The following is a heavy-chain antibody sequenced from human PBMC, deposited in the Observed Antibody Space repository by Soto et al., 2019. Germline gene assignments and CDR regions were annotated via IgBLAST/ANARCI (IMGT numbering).Heavy chain of an antibody. CDR3: APLVVVPISPFDY. CDR2: ISGSGGST. J-gene: IGHJ4*02. D-gene: IGHD2-15*01. V-gene: IGHV3-23*01. Sequence: PGGSLRLSCAASGFTFSSYAMSWVRQAPGKGLEWVSAISGSGGSTYYADSVKGRFTISRDNSKNTLYLQMNSLRAEDTAVYYCAPLVVVPISPFDYWGQGTLVTVSS. CDR1: GFTFSSYA.